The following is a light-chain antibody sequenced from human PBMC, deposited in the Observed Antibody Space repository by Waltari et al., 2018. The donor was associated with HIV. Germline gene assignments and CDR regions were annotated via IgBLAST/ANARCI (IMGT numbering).Light chain of an antibody. CDR2: AAS. V-gene: IGKV1-39*01. Sequence: DIQMTQSPSSLSASVGDRVTITCRASQSISSYLNWYQQKPGKAPKLLIYAASSLQSGVPSRFSGSGSGTDFTLTIGSLQPEDFATYYCQQSYSTPAPTFGGGTKVEIQ. J-gene: IGKJ4*01. CDR3: QQSYSTPAPT. CDR1: QSISSY.